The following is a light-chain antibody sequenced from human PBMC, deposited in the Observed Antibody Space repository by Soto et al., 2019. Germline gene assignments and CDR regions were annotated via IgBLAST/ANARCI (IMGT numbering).Light chain of an antibody. CDR1: QGISNY. CDR2: AAS. J-gene: IGKJ4*01. CDR3: QKYDSDLT. V-gene: IGKV1-27*01. Sequence: DIQMTQSPSSLSASVGDRVTITCRASQGISNYLAWYRQKPGKVPKLLIYAASTLQSGVQSRFSGSGSETDFTLTISSLQPEDVATYYCQKYDSDLTFGGGTKVEI.